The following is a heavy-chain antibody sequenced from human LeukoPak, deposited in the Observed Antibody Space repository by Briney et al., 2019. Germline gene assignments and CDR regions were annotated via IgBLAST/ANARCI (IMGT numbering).Heavy chain of an antibody. V-gene: IGHV4-30-2*01. D-gene: IGHD3-10*01. Sequence: SETLSLTCAVSGGSISSGGYSWSWIRQPPGKGLEWIGYIYHGGSTYYNPSLKSRVTISVDRSKNQFSLKLSSVTAADTAVYYCARGGSGTNWFDPWGQGTLVTVSS. CDR3: ARGGSGTNWFDP. CDR2: IYHGGST. CDR1: GGSISSGGYS. J-gene: IGHJ5*02.